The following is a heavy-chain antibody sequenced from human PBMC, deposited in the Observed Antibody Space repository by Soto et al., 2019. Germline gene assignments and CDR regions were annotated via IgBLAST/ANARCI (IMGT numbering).Heavy chain of an antibody. D-gene: IGHD3-22*01. J-gene: IGHJ4*02. Sequence: PGGSLRLSCAASGFTFSSCAMSWVRQAPGKGLEWVAVISYDGSNKYYADSVKGRFTISRDNSKSTLYLQMNSLRAEDTAVYYCANTLTNYYDSSGYYPPGPMDYWGQGTLVTVSS. CDR1: GFTFSSCA. CDR3: ANTLTNYYDSSGYYPPGPMDY. V-gene: IGHV3-30*18. CDR2: ISYDGSNK.